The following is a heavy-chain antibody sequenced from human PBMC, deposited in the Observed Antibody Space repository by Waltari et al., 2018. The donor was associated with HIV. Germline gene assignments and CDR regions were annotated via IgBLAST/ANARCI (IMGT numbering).Heavy chain of an antibody. CDR1: GFTFSNAW. D-gene: IGHD2-15*01. J-gene: IGHJ4*02. V-gene: IGHV3-15*01. CDR2: IKSKTDGGTT. CDR3: TTDHSYSGGLNFDY. Sequence: EVQLVESGGGLVKPGGSLRLSCARSGFTFSNAWMSWVRKAPWKGLEWVGRIKSKTDGGTTDYAAPVKGRFTISRDDSKNTLYLQMNSLKTEDTAVYYCTTDHSYSGGLNFDYWGQGTLVTVSS.